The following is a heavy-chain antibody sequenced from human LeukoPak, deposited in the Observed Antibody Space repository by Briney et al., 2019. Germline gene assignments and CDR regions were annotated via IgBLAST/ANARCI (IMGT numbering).Heavy chain of an antibody. CDR2: NHNDGPT. CDR3: ASGRGQN. Sequence: GGSLRLSCAVSGFSVNVNFMGWVRQAPGKGLEWVSLNHNDGPTYYADSVKGRFTISRDNSKTTLYLQMNSLRAEDTALYYCASGRGQNWSQGTLVTVSS. V-gene: IGHV3-53*01. D-gene: IGHD3-10*01. J-gene: IGHJ4*02. CDR1: GFSVNVNF.